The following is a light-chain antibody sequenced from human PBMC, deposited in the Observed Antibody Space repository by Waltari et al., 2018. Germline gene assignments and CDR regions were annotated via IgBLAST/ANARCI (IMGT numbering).Light chain of an antibody. J-gene: IGKJ1*01. CDR2: GAS. Sequence: EIVLTQSPGTLSLSPGERATLTCRASQSVNSYLAWYQQKPGQAPRLRIYGASSRATGIPDRFSGSGSGTDFTLTISRLEPEDFAVYYCQQYGSSFCTFGQGTKVEIK. V-gene: IGKV3-20*01. CDR1: QSVNSY. CDR3: QQYGSSFCT.